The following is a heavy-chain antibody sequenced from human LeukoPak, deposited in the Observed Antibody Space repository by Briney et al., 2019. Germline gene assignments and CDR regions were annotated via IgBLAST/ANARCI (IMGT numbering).Heavy chain of an antibody. D-gene: IGHD3-3*01. CDR2: ISSSSSYI. CDR3: ARVSQQNTIFRVVIIRLDAFDI. J-gene: IGHJ3*02. V-gene: IGHV3-21*01. CDR1: GFTFSSYS. Sequence: GGSLRLSCAASGFTFSSYSMNWVRQAPGKGLEWVSSISSSSSYIYYADSVKGRFTISRDNAKNSLYLQMNSLRAEDTAVYYCARVSQQNTIFRVVIIRLDAFDIWGQGTMVTVSS.